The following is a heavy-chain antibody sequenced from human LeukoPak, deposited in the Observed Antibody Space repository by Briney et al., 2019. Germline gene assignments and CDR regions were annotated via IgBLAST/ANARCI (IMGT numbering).Heavy chain of an antibody. V-gene: IGHV4-4*07. CDR3: ARLSSSWYQDWYFDL. Sequence: SETLSLTCTVSGGSISSYDWSWIRQPAGKGLEWIERIYTSGSTNYNPSLKSRVTMSEDTSKKQFSLKLSSVTAADTAVYYCARLSSSWYQDWYFDLWGRGTLVTVSS. CDR2: IYTSGST. J-gene: IGHJ2*01. D-gene: IGHD6-13*01. CDR1: GGSISSYD.